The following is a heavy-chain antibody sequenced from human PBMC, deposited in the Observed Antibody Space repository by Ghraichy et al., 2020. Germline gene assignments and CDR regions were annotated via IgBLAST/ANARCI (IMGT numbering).Heavy chain of an antibody. CDR3: AITYDFWSGHFRNDAFDI. CDR2: ISAYNGDT. D-gene: IGHD3-3*01. V-gene: IGHV1-18*01. Sequence: ASVKVSCKASGYTFTSYGISWVRQAPGQGLEWMGWISAYNGDTNYAQKLQGRVTMTTDTSTSTAYMELRSLRSDDTAVYYCAITYDFWSGHFRNDAFDIWGQGTMVTVSS. J-gene: IGHJ3*02. CDR1: GYTFTSYG.